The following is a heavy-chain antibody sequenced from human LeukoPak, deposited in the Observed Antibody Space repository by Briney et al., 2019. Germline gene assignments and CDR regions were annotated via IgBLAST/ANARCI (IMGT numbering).Heavy chain of an antibody. CDR1: GGSFSGYY. D-gene: IGHD4-17*01. J-gene: IGHJ4*02. CDR3: ARGDDYGDYRYGVDY. Sequence: SETLSLTCAVYGGSFSGYYWGWIRQPPGKGLEWIGEINHSGSTNYNPSLKSRVTISVDTSKNQFSLKLSSVTAADTAVYYCARGDDYGDYRYGVDYWGQGTLVTVSS. V-gene: IGHV4-34*01. CDR2: INHSGST.